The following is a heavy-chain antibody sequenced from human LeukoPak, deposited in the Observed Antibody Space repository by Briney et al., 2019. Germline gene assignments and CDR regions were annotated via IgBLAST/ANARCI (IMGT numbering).Heavy chain of an antibody. V-gene: IGHV3-33*01. CDR2: IWYDGTNK. J-gene: IGHJ4*02. Sequence: PGGSLTLSCAVSGFTFSSYGIHWVRQAPGKGLEWEAVIWYDGTNKYYADSVKGRFTISRDNSKNTLYLQMNSLRAEDTAVYYCARDRSGGSFASMDYWGQGTLVTVSS. CDR3: ARDRSGGSFASMDY. D-gene: IGHD2-15*01. CDR1: GFTFSSYG.